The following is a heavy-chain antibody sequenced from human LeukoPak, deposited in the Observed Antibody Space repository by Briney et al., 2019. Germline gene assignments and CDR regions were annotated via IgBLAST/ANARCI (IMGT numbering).Heavy chain of an antibody. CDR1: GFTFSSYA. CDR3: AKGGSSGKAAFDI. V-gene: IGHV3-23*01. Sequence: PGGSLRLSCAASGFTFSSYAMSWVRQAPGKGLGWVSAISGSGGSTYYADSVKGRFTISRDNSKNTLYLQMNSLRAEDTAVYYCAKGGSSGKAAFDIWGQGTMVTVSS. D-gene: IGHD6-19*01. CDR2: ISGSGGST. J-gene: IGHJ3*02.